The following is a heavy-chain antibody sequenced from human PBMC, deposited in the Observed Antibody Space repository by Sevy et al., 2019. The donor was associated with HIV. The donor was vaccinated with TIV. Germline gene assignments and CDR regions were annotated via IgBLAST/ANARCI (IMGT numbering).Heavy chain of an antibody. J-gene: IGHJ6*02. D-gene: IGHD3-9*01. CDR2: IYYSAST. Sequence: SETLSLTCTVSGGSISNFYWSWIRQPPGKGLEWIGNIYYSASTNYNPSLKSRVTISVDTSKNQLSLRLNSVTAAHTAVYYCAREPPYYDILSGYSYGMDVWGQGTTVTVSS. V-gene: IGHV4-59*01. CDR1: GGSISNFY. CDR3: AREPPYYDILSGYSYGMDV.